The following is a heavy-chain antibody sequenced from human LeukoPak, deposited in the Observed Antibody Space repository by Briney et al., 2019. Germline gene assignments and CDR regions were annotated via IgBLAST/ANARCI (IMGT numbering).Heavy chain of an antibody. CDR1: GFTFSDYW. D-gene: IGHD1-14*01. Sequence: GGSLRLSCAASGFTFSDYWMHWVRQAPGKGLVWVSRIKTDGRDTNYADSVKGRFTISRDNAKNSLYLQMTSLRVEDTAVYYCAKSRAPTAAPDAFHIWGQGTMVTVSS. CDR3: AKSRAPTAAPDAFHI. V-gene: IGHV3-74*01. J-gene: IGHJ3*02. CDR2: IKTDGRDT.